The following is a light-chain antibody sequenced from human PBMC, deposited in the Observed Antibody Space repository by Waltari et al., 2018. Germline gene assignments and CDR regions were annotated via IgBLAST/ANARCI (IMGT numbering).Light chain of an antibody. CDR1: RSAVGGYNY. CDR3: SSDTSSSTVV. CDR2: DVS. J-gene: IGLJ2*01. Sequence: QSALTQPASVSGSPGPSITISCTGSRSAVGGYNYVSWYQQHPGKAPKLMIYDVSKRPSGVSNRFSGSKSGNTASLTISGLQAEDEADYYCSSDTSSSTVVFGGGTKLTVL. V-gene: IGLV2-14*03.